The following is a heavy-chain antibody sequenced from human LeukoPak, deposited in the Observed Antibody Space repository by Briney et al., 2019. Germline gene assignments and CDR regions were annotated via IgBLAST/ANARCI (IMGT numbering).Heavy chain of an antibody. V-gene: IGHV1-18*01. D-gene: IGHD6-13*01. CDR2: ISAYNGNT. CDR3: AREYSSSGGDWFDP. Sequence: ASVKVSCKASGYTFTSYGISWVRQAPGQGLEWMGWISAYNGNTNYAQKLQGRVTMTTDTSTSTAYMELRSLGSDDTAVYYCAREYSSSGGDWFDPWGQGTLVTVSS. J-gene: IGHJ5*02. CDR1: GYTFTSYG.